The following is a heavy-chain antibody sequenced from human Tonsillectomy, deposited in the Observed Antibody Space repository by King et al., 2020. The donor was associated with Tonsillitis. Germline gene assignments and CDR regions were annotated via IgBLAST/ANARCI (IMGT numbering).Heavy chain of an antibody. CDR3: GRSSEGRLDYFDY. CDR2: IYYSGST. V-gene: IGHV4-39*01. J-gene: IGHJ4*02. CDR1: GGSISSSSYY. Sequence: QVQLQESGPGLVKPSETLSLTCTVSGGSISSSSYYWGWIRQPPGKGLEWIGGIYYSGSTYYNPSLKSRVTISVDTSKNQFSLKLSSVTAADTAVYYCGRSSEGRLDYFDYWGQGTLVTVSS.